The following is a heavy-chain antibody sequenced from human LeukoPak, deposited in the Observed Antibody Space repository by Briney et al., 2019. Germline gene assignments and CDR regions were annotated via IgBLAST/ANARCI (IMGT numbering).Heavy chain of an antibody. CDR1: GGSISSSTYY. J-gene: IGHJ4*02. Sequence: SETLSLTCTVSGGSISSSTYYWGWIRQPPGKGLEWIGNIYYSGNTYYNPSLKSRVAISVDTSKNQFSLKLSSVTAADTAVYYCVGGAQLAYGTGYFDYWGQGTLVTVSS. CDR3: VGGAQLAYGTGYFDY. V-gene: IGHV4-39*07. D-gene: IGHD6-13*01. CDR2: IYYSGNT.